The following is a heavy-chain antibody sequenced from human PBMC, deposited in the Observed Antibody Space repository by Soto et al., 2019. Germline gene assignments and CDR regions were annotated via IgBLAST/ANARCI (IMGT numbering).Heavy chain of an antibody. Sequence: SETLSLTCAVHGGSFSGFYWTWIRQPPGKGLEWIGEINHSGSSNYNPPLKSRVTMSLDTSRNQFSLSLNSVTAADTAVYYCARMAGPWYFDLWGRGTLVTVPQ. CDR1: GGSFSGFY. CDR2: INHSGSS. J-gene: IGHJ2*01. V-gene: IGHV4-34*01. CDR3: ARMAGPWYFDL.